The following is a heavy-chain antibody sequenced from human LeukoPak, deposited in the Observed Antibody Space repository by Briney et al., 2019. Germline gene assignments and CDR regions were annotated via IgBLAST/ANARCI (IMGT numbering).Heavy chain of an antibody. V-gene: IGHV4-34*01. CDR1: GGSFSAYY. CDR3: ARGPPPPDYGGNSYYFDY. Sequence: SETLSLTCAVYGGSFSAYYWSWIRQPPGKGLEWIGEINHSGSTNNNPPLMSRLTISVDTSKNQFSLKLSSVTAADRAVYYSARGPPPPDYGGNSYYFDYWGQGTLVTVSS. J-gene: IGHJ4*02. CDR2: INHSGST. D-gene: IGHD4-23*01.